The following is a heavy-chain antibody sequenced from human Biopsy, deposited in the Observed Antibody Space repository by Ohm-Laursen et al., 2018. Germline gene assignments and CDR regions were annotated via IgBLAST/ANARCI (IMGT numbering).Heavy chain of an antibody. CDR1: AYSFGDHR. V-gene: IGHV1-2*02. CDR2: IDPKSGGT. D-gene: IGHD3-3*01. CDR3: ARELGDFWGGRQFDF. J-gene: IGHJ5*01. Sequence: VASVKVSCKASAYSFGDHRIHWVRQAPGQGLGWMGWIDPKSGGTNYAQKFQGRVTMTRDTSISTTYMELRRLTSDDTAVFYCARELGDFWGGRQFDFWGQGTLVTVSS.